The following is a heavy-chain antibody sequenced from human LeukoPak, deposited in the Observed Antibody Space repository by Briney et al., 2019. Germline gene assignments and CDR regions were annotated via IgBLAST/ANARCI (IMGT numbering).Heavy chain of an antibody. J-gene: IGHJ4*02. V-gene: IGHV3-23*01. D-gene: IGHD3-3*01. CDR1: GFTFSSYG. CDR3: AREGDDFWSGYYGKKQYFDY. Sequence: PGGSLRLSRAASGFTFSSYGMSWVRQAPGKGLEWVSGISGSGGTTYYADSVKGRFTISRDNSKNTLYLQMNSLRAEDTAVYYCAREGDDFWSGYYGKKQYFDYWGQGTLVTVSS. CDR2: ISGSGGTT.